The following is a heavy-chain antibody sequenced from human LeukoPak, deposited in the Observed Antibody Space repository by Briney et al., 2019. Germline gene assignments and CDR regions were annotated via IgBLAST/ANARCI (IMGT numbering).Heavy chain of an antibody. V-gene: IGHV4-39*01. J-gene: IGHJ5*02. Sequence: SETLSLTCTVSGGSISSSSYYWGWIRQPPGKGLEWIGSIYYSGSTYYNPSLKSRVTISVDTSKNQFSLKLSSVTAADTAVYYCARHSAAICSNPNWFDPWGQGTLVTVSS. CDR3: ARHSAAICSNPNWFDP. CDR1: GGSISSSSYY. D-gene: IGHD2-2*01. CDR2: IYYSGST.